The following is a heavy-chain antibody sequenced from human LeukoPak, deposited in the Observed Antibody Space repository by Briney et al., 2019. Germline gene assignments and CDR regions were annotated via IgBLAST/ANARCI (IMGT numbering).Heavy chain of an antibody. V-gene: IGHV1-18*01. J-gene: IGHJ3*02. CDR2: ISAYNGNT. Sequence: ASVKVSCKASGYTFTSYGISWVRQAPGQGLEGMGWISAYNGNTNYAQKLQGRVTMTTDTSTSTAYMELRSLRSDDTAVYYCARVGRCSSSWTRGSDAFDIWGQGTMVTVSS. D-gene: IGHD6-13*01. CDR1: GYTFTSYG. CDR3: ARVGRCSSSWTRGSDAFDI.